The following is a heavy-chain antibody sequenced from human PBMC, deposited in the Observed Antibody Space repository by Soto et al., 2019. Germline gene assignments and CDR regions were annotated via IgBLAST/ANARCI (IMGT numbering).Heavy chain of an antibody. V-gene: IGHV4-59*01. J-gene: IGHJ6*03. CDR3: ARDGKNTDYFFWCGYYPSGYYYYYMDV. CDR2: IYYSGST. CDR1: GGSISSYY. D-gene: IGHD3-3*01. Sequence: PSETLSLTCTVSGGSISSYYWSWIRQPPGKGLEWIGYIYYSGSTNYNPSLKSRVTISVDTSKNQFSLKLSSVTAADTAVYYCARDGKNTDYFFWCGYYPSGYYYYYMDVWGKGTTVPVSS.